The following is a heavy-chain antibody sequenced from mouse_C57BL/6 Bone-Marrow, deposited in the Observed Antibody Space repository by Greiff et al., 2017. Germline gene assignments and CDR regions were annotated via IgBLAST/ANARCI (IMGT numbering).Heavy chain of an antibody. CDR3: ARDYYDYDGFDY. V-gene: IGHV1-59*01. CDR2: IDPSDSYT. Sequence: VKLQQPGAELVRPGTSVKLSCKASGYTFTSYWMHWVKQRPGQGLEWIGVIDPSDSYTNYNQKFKGKATLTVDTSSSTAYMQLSSLTSEDSAVYYCARDYYDYDGFDYWGQGTTLTVSS. D-gene: IGHD2-4*01. J-gene: IGHJ2*01. CDR1: GYTFTSYW.